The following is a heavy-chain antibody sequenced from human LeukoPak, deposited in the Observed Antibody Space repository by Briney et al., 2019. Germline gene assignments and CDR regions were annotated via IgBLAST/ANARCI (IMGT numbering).Heavy chain of an antibody. Sequence: GASVKVSCKASGYTFTSYYMHWVRQARGQRLEWIGWIVVGSGNTNYAQKFQERVTITRDMSTSTAYVELSSLRSEDTAVYYCAAAEWELPYDAFDIWGQGTMVTVSS. CDR2: IVVGSGNT. D-gene: IGHD1-26*01. CDR1: GYTFTSYY. J-gene: IGHJ3*02. V-gene: IGHV1-58*02. CDR3: AAAEWELPYDAFDI.